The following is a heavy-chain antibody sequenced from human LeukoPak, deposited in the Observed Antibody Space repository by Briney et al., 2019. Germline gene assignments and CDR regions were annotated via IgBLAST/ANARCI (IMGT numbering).Heavy chain of an antibody. J-gene: IGHJ4*02. CDR1: GYTFTSYD. Sequence: ASVKVSCKASGYTFTSYDINWVRQATGQGLEWMGWMNPNSGNTGYAQKFQGRVTITRNTSISTAYMELSSLRSEDTAVYYCARDYAYYDILTGYYLDYWGRGTLVTVSS. D-gene: IGHD3-9*01. CDR3: ARDYAYYDILTGYYLDY. CDR2: MNPNSGNT. V-gene: IGHV1-8*03.